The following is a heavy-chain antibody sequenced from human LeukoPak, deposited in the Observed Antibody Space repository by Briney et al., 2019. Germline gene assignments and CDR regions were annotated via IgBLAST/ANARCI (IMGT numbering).Heavy chain of an antibody. V-gene: IGHV4-34*01. Sequence: NASQTLSLTCAVYGGSFSGYYWSWIRQPPGKGLEWIGEINHSRSTNYNPSLKSRVTISVDTSKNQFSLKLSSVTAADTAVYYCARGRAIAAAGTSGYFDYWGQGTLVTVSS. J-gene: IGHJ4*02. D-gene: IGHD6-13*01. CDR1: GGSFSGYY. CDR2: INHSRST. CDR3: ARGRAIAAAGTSGYFDY.